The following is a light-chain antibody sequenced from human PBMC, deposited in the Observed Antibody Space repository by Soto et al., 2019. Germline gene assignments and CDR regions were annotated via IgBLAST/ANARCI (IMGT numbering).Light chain of an antibody. CDR3: QQYENLPT. CDR2: DAS. V-gene: IGKV1-33*01. Sequence: EIHMTQSPSSLSASVEDRVIIPCRASQSISNHLNWYQQKPGRAPKLLIYDASNLEAGVPSRFRGSGSGTDFTFTISRLQPEDIATYYCQQYENLPTFGQGTRLEIK. J-gene: IGKJ5*01. CDR1: QSISNH.